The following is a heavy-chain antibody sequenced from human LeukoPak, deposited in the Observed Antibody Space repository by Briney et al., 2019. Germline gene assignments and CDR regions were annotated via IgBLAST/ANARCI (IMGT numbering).Heavy chain of an antibody. D-gene: IGHD4-17*01. Sequence: PGGSLRLSCAASGFTFSNYWIHWVRQAPGKGLVWVSRINPDGTTTSYADSVKGRFTISRDNAKNSLYLQMNSLRAEDTAVYYCARRLRRNYFDYWGQGTLVTVSS. CDR3: ARRLRRNYFDY. CDR1: GFTFSNYW. V-gene: IGHV3-74*01. J-gene: IGHJ4*02. CDR2: INPDGTTT.